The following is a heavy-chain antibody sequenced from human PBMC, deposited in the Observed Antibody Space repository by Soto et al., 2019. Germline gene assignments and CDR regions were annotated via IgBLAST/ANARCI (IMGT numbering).Heavy chain of an antibody. J-gene: IGHJ4*02. V-gene: IGHV3-23*01. CDR1: GFSFNSYA. CDR3: AKARSCWESYFDY. CDR2: ISGSGGSSGGNT. Sequence: EVQLLESGGGLVQPGGSLRLSCAASGFSFNSYAMTWVRQAPGKGLEWVSLISGSGGSSGGNTYYPDSVKGRFTISRDNSKNTVYLQMNSLTAEDTAVYYCAKARSCWESYFDYWGQGTLVTVSS. D-gene: IGHD6-13*01.